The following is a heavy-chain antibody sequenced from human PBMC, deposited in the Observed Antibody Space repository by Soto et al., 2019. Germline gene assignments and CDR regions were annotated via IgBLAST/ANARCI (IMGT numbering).Heavy chain of an antibody. D-gene: IGHD4-17*01. CDR3: ASHYGDYGSYYYYGMDV. V-gene: IGHV4-30-4*01. Sequence: PSETLSLTCTVSGGSISSGDYYWSWIRQPPGKGLEWIGYIYYSGSTYYNPSLKSRVTISVDTSKNQFSLKLSSVTAADTAVYYCASHYGDYGSYYYYGMDVWGQGTTVTAP. J-gene: IGHJ6*02. CDR1: GGSISSGDYY. CDR2: IYYSGST.